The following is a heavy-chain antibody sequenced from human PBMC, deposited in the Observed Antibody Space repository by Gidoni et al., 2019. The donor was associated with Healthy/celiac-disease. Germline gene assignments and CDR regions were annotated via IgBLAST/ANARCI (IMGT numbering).Heavy chain of an antibody. CDR3: ARDLLRGGVTTQGGR. J-gene: IGHJ4*02. Sequence: EVQLVESGGGLVKPGGSLRLSCAASGFTFSSYSMNWVRQAPGKGLEWFSSISSSSSYIYYADSVKGRFTISRDNAKNSLYLQMNSLRAEDTAVYYCARDLLRGGVTTQGGRWGQGTLVTVSS. D-gene: IGHD4-17*01. V-gene: IGHV3-21*01. CDR1: GFTFSSYS. CDR2: ISSSSSYI.